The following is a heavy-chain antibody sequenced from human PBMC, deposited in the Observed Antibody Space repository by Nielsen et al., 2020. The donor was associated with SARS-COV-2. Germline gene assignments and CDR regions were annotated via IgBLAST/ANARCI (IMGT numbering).Heavy chain of an antibody. V-gene: IGHV4-59*01. CDR3: ARVRTGAVAGTGVYYYYCYMDV. CDR2: IYYSGST. D-gene: IGHD6-19*01. CDR1: GGSISSYY. J-gene: IGHJ6*03. Sequence: SETLSLTCTVSGGSISSYYWSWIRQPPGKGLEWIGYIYYSGSTNYNPSLKSRVTISVDTSKNQFSLKLSSVTAADTAVYYCARVRTGAVAGTGVYYYYCYMDVWGKGTTVTVSS.